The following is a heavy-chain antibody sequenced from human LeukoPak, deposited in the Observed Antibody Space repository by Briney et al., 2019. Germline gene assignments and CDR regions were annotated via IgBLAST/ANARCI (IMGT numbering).Heavy chain of an antibody. CDR2: ISADSATT. CDR3: ARSGP. CDR1: GFNFGSYS. Sequence: GGSLRLSCAASGFNFGSYSMTWVRQAPGKGLEWVSVISADSATTFYADSVKGRFTISRDNAKNSLYLQMNSLRAEDTAVYYCARSGPWGQGTLVTVSS. V-gene: IGHV3-23*01. D-gene: IGHD3-10*01. J-gene: IGHJ5*02.